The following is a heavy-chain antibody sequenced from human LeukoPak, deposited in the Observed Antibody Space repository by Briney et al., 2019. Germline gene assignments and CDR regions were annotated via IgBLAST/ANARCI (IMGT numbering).Heavy chain of an antibody. J-gene: IGHJ4*02. CDR1: GFTFSGYI. CDR3: ARDQWLDY. CDR2: ISSSSNTI. D-gene: IGHD6-19*01. V-gene: IGHV3-48*01. Sequence: GSLRLSCAASGFTFSGYIMNWVRQAPGKGLVWVSFISSSSNTIYYADSVKGRFTVSRDNAKNSLYLQMNSLRAEDTAVYYCARDQWLDYWGQGTLVTVSS.